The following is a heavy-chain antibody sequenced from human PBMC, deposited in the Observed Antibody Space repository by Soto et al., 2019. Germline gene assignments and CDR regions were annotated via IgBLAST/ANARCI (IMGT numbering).Heavy chain of an antibody. CDR2: ISHDGINK. V-gene: IGHV3-30-3*01. Sequence: GGSLRLSCAASGFTFSSYAMNWVRQAPGKGLEWVALISHDGINKYYADSVRGRFTISRDSSTNTLYLQMNSPRAADTAVYYCGRCTSTSCHLGSDYWGQGTLVTVSS. D-gene: IGHD2-2*01. CDR3: GRCTSTSCHLGSDY. CDR1: GFTFSSYA. J-gene: IGHJ4*02.